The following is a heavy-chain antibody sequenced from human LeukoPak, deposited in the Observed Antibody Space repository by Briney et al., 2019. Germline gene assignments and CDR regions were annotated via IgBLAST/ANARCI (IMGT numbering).Heavy chain of an antibody. CDR1: GYTFTGYY. CDR2: INPNSGGT. J-gene: IGHJ4*02. V-gene: IGHV1-2*02. Sequence: GASVKVSCKASGYTFTGYYIHWVRQAPGQGLEWMGWINPNSGGTNSAQKFQGRVTMTRGTSISTAYMELSRLRSDDTAVYYCARVYCSSTSCYDYFDYWGQGTLVTVSS. D-gene: IGHD2-2*01. CDR3: ARVYCSSTSCYDYFDY.